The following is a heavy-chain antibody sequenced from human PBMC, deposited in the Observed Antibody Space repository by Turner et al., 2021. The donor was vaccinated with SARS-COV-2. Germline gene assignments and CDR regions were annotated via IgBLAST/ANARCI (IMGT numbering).Heavy chain of an antibody. D-gene: IGHD2-15*01. V-gene: IGHV5-51*01. J-gene: IGHJ3*02. Sequence: EVQLVQSGAEVKQPGESLKISCKSSGYLFSRYWIGWVRQMPGKGLEWMGVIYPGDSDTRYSPAFQGQVTISADKSINTAYLQWSSLKASDTAMYYCARQKYCSGASCFVFGDAFDIWGRGTVVTISS. CDR2: IYPGDSDT. CDR1: GYLFSRYW. CDR3: ARQKYCSGASCFVFGDAFDI.